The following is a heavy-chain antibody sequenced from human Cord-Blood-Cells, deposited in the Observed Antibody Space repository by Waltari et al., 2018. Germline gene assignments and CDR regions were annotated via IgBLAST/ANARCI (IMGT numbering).Heavy chain of an antibody. J-gene: IGHJ4*02. V-gene: IGHV4-34*01. CDR2: INHSGST. D-gene: IGHD3-9*01. CDR1: GGSFSGYY. Sequence: QVQLQQWGAGLLKPSETLSLTCAVYGGSFSGYYWSWIRQPPGKGLEWIGEINHSGSTNTTTSRMGGVTISVDTAKNQFSLKVSSVPAADTAVYYCARGLRGLRYFDWLLPEYYFDYWGQGTLVTVSS. CDR3: ARGLRGLRYFDWLLPEYYFDY.